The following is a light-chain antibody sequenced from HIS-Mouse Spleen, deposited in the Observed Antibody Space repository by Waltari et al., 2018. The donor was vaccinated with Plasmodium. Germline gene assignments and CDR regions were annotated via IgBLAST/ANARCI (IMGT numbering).Light chain of an antibody. J-gene: IGLJ2*01. CDR1: KLGDKS. Sequence: SYELTQPPSVSVSPGQTASIPCSGDKLGDKSACWYQQKPGPSPVLVTYQDSKRPSGIPERFSGSNSGNTATLTISGTQAMDEADYYCQAWDSSTVVFGGGTKLTVL. CDR3: QAWDSSTVV. V-gene: IGLV3-1*01. CDR2: QDS.